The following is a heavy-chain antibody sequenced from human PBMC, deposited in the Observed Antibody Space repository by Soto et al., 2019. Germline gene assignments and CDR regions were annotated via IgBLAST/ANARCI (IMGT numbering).Heavy chain of an antibody. CDR1: GYTFTSYG. J-gene: IGHJ4*02. V-gene: IGHV1-18*01. CDR3: ARVTPSIAAAGTSPDY. CDR2: ISAYNGNT. D-gene: IGHD6-13*01. Sequence: ASVKVSCKASGYTFTSYGISWMRQAPGQGLEWMGWISAYNGNTNYAQKLQGRVTMTTDTSTSTAYMELRSLRSDDTAVYYCARVTPSIAAAGTSPDYWGQGTLVTVAS.